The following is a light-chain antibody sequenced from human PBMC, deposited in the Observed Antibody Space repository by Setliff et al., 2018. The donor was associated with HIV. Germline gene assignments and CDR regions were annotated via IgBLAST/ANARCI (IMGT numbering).Light chain of an antibody. Sequence: QSALTQPRSVSGSPGQSVTISCTGTASDIGNYKYASWYQQQPDKAPKLIIYDVTKRPSGVPDRFSGSKSGNTASLTISGLQSEDEGDYFCCSYAGTYTSLYVFGAGTKVTVL. CDR1: ASDIGNYKY. CDR3: CSYAGTYTSLYV. CDR2: DVT. V-gene: IGLV2-11*01. J-gene: IGLJ1*01.